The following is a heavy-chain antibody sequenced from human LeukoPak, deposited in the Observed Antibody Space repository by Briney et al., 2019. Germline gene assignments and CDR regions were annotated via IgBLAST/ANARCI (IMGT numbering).Heavy chain of an antibody. CDR1: GYTFTSYD. CDR2: MNPGSGNT. V-gene: IGHV1-8*01. D-gene: IGHD3-3*01. Sequence: GASVKVSCTASGYTFTSYDINWVRQATGQGLEWMGWMNPGSGNTGYAQKFQGRVTMTRDTSIRTAYMEVSSLRSEGTAVYYCARGAYYDLWSSSTQHAFDIWGQGTMVTVSS. CDR3: ARGAYYDLWSSSTQHAFDI. J-gene: IGHJ3*02.